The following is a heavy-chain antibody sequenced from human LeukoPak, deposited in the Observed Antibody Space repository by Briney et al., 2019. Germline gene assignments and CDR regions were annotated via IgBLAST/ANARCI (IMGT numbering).Heavy chain of an antibody. V-gene: IGHV3-23*01. J-gene: IGHJ4*02. CDR1: GLTFSTYA. CDR2: ISKSGGST. Sequence: PGGSLRLSCAASGLTFSTYAMTWVRQAPGKGLEWVSSISKSGGSTYDTDSVRGRFTISRDNSKNTLYLQMNRLRAEDTALYYCARGVGEYTNGHFDFWGQGTLVTVSS. D-gene: IGHD2-8*01. CDR3: ARGVGEYTNGHFDF.